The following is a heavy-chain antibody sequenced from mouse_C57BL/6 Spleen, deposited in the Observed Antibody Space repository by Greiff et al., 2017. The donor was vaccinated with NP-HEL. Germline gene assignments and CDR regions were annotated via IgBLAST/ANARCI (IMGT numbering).Heavy chain of an antibody. D-gene: IGHD1-1*01. CDR3: ARNGGYYYGSSYWYFDG. J-gene: IGHJ1*03. CDR1: GFSLTSYG. V-gene: IGHV2-2*01. CDR2: IWSGGST. Sequence: VQLKESGPGLVQPSQSLSITCTVSGFSLTSYGVHWVRQSPGKGLEWLGVIWSGGSTDYNAAFISRLSISKDNSKSQVFFKMNSLQADDTAIYYCARNGGYYYGSSYWYFDGWGTGTTVTVSS.